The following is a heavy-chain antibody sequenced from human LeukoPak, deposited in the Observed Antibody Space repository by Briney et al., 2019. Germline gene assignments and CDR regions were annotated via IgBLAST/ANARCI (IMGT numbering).Heavy chain of an antibody. CDR1: GFTFSGYS. J-gene: IGHJ4*02. CDR3: ARRHDYSNYPNY. CDR2: ISSSSSYI. V-gene: IGHV3-21*01. D-gene: IGHD4-11*01. Sequence: GGSLRLSCAASGFTFSGYSMNWVRQAPGKGLEWVSSISSSSSYIYYADSVKGRFTISRDNAKNSLYLQMNSLRVEDTAVYYCARRHDYSNYPNYWGQGTLVTVSS.